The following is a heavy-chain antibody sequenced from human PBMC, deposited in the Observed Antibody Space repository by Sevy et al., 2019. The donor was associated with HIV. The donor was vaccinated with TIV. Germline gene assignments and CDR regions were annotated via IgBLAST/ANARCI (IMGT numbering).Heavy chain of an antibody. CDR3: ARFDEGYYAVDY. V-gene: IGHV3-11*01. J-gene: IGHJ4*02. CDR1: GFTFDDFY. D-gene: IGHD3-3*01. Sequence: GGSLRLSCAASGFTFDDFYMNWIRQAPGKGLEGIAYISSSGDNIYYSDSVRGRFSISRDNAKRSVHLQMDTLTADDTAVYYCARFDEGYYAVDYWGQGTLVTVSS. CDR2: ISSSGDNI.